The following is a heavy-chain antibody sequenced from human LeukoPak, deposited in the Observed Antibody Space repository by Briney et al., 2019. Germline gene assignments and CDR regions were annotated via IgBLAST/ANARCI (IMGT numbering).Heavy chain of an antibody. V-gene: IGHV1-8*01. CDR3: ARARRLAGWYSHVGY. J-gene: IGHJ4*02. CDR2: MNPNSGNT. Sequence: GASVKVSCKASGYTFTGYDINWVRQATGQGLEWMGWMNPNSGNTGYAQKFQGRVTMTRNTSISTAYMELSSLRSEDTAVYYCARARRLAGWYSHVGYWGQGTLVTVSS. CDR1: GYTFTGYD. D-gene: IGHD6-19*01.